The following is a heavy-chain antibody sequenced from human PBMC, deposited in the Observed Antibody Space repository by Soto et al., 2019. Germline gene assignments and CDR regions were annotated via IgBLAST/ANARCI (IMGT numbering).Heavy chain of an antibody. CDR2: INHSGST. V-gene: IGHV4-34*01. J-gene: IGHJ5*02. CDR1: GGSISSGGYS. CDR3: ARGQRQCTIFGVPTQEGCRWFDP. Sequence: SETLSLTCAVSGGSISSGGYSWSWIRQPPGKGLEWIGEINHSGSTNYNPSLKSRVTISVDTSKNQFSLKLSSVTAADTAVYYCARGQRQCTIFGVPTQEGCRWFDPWGQGTLVTVSS. D-gene: IGHD3-3*01.